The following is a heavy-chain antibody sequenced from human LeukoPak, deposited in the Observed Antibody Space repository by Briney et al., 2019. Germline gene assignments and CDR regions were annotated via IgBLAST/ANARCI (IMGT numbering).Heavy chain of an antibody. CDR1: GNYL. V-gene: IGHV3-74*01. J-gene: IGHJ4*02. D-gene: IGHD2/OR15-2a*01. CDR2: INSDGSWT. Sequence: GGSLRLSCAASGNYLMHWVRQSPGKGLVWVSHINSDGSWTSYADSVKGRFTISKDNAKNTVYLQMNSLRAEETAVYYCVSFYETYWGRGTLVTVSS. CDR3: VSFYETY.